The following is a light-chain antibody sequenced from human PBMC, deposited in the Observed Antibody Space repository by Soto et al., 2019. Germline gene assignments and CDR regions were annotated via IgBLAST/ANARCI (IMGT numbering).Light chain of an antibody. V-gene: IGLV1-44*01. J-gene: IGLJ3*02. CDR3: RAWDDTLNGWV. CDR2: SNN. CDR1: TSKIGSNT. Sequence: QSVLTQPPSASGTPGQTVTISCSGGTSKIGSNTINWYQHLPGMAPKLLIYSNNQRPSGVPDRSSGSKSGTSASLAISRLQSEDEADFYCRAWDDTLNGWVFGGGTKLTVL.